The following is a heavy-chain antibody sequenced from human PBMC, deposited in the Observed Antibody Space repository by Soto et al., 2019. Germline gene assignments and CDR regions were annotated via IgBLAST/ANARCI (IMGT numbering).Heavy chain of an antibody. CDR3: ARSAQYYWFDP. V-gene: IGHV5-10-1*01. CDR2: VDPSDSYT. D-gene: IGHD3-10*01. J-gene: IGHJ5*02. Sequence: GESLKISCKGSGYSFTSYWISWVRQMPGKGLEWMGRVDPSDSYTNYSPSFQGHVTISAGKSISTAYLQWSSLKASDTAMYYCARSAQYYWFDPWGQGTLVTVSS. CDR1: GYSFTSYW.